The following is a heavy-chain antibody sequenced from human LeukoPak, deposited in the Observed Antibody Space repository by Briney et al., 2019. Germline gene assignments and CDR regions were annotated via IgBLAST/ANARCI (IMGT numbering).Heavy chain of an antibody. CDR3: ARGALDAYDS. Sequence: PGGSLRRSCAASGFSFRDYEMNWVRQAPGKGLEWVSYISITSNTIHYADSVKGRFTISRDNTKNSLHLQMTRLRADDTAVYYCARGALDAYDSWGQGTPVTVSS. V-gene: IGHV3-48*03. D-gene: IGHD5-24*01. CDR2: ISITSNTI. J-gene: IGHJ5*01. CDR1: GFSFRDYE.